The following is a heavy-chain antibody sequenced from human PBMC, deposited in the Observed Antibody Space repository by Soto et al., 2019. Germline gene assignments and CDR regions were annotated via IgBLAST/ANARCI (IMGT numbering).Heavy chain of an antibody. Sequence: SETLSLTCTVSDGSISKYSWNWIRQPPGKGLEWIGYIFHGGSTYYNPSLRSRVTISVDRSRTQFSLKMSSVTAADTAVYYCARGRVVVPAAVMFNCLDPWGQGALVTVSS. CDR1: DGSISKYS. CDR3: ARGRVVVPAAVMFNCLDP. D-gene: IGHD2-2*01. CDR2: IFHGGST. V-gene: IGHV4-30-2*01. J-gene: IGHJ5*02.